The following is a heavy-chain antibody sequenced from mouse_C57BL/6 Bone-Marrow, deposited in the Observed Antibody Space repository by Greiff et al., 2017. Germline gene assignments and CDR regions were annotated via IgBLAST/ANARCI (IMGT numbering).Heavy chain of an antibody. CDR2: IYPRDGST. CDR1: GYTFTDHT. CDR3: AREGYYGSSSPWFAY. D-gene: IGHD1-1*01. V-gene: IGHV1-78*01. Sequence: QVQLQQSDAELVKPGASVKISCKVSGYTFTDHTIHWMKQRPEQGLEWIGYIYPRDGSTKYNEKFKGKATLTADKSSSTAYMQLKSLTSEDSAVYFCAREGYYGSSSPWFAYWGQGTLVTVSA. J-gene: IGHJ3*01.